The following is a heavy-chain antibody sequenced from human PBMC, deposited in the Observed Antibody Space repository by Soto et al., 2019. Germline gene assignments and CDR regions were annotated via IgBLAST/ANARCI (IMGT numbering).Heavy chain of an antibody. Sequence: PSETLSLTCAVYGGSFSGYYWSWIRQPPGKGLEWIGEINQSGSTYYNPSLKSRVTISVGTSKNQFSLKLSSVTAADTAVYYCASEEVVVAATEVNAFDIWGQGTMVTVSS. CDR2: INQSGST. J-gene: IGHJ3*02. CDR3: ASEEVVVAATEVNAFDI. V-gene: IGHV4-34*01. CDR1: GGSFSGYY. D-gene: IGHD2-15*01.